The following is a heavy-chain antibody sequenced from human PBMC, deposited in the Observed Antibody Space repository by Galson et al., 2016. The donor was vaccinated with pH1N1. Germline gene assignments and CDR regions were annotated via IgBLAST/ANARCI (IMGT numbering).Heavy chain of an antibody. J-gene: IGHJ6*02. D-gene: IGHD2-2*01. Sequence: SWVRQAPGKGLEWVSLIGAGFTTTYYADSVKGRFTISRDNAKNSLYLQMNSLRVEDTAVYYCARDRNVEPAAMGYYYHGMDVWGQGTTVTVTS. CDR3: ARDRNVEPAAMGYYYHGMDV. V-gene: IGHV3-48*03. CDR2: IGAGFTTT.